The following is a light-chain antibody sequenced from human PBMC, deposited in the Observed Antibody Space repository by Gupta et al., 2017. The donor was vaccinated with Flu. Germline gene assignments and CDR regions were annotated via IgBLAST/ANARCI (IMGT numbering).Light chain of an antibody. CDR3: ISYGKISTALYV. J-gene: IGLJ1*01. CDR2: DGT. CDR1: TSDMGGYNL. V-gene: IGLV2-14*03. Sequence: TVSCNGTTSDMGGYNLVAWYQQHPGKATTLIIDDGTGRPSGDSKRFSGSNSCNTDSLTISGCDAEDEAEYYCISYGKISTALYVFGTGTKVTVL.